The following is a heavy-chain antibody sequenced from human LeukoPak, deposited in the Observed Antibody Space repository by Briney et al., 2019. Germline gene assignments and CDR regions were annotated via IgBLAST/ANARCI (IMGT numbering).Heavy chain of an antibody. Sequence: SETLSLTCTVSGGSISSYYWSWIRQPAGKGLEWIGRIYTSGSTNYNPSLKSRVTMSVDTSKNQFSLKLSSVTAADTAVYYCARDRPLLSGWSWFDLWEQGTLVTVYS. J-gene: IGHJ5*02. D-gene: IGHD6-19*01. CDR3: ARDRPLLSGWSWFDL. CDR1: GGSISSYY. CDR2: IYTSGST. V-gene: IGHV4-4*07.